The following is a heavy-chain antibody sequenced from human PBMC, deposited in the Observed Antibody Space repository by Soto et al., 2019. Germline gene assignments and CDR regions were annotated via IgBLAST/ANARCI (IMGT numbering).Heavy chain of an antibody. V-gene: IGHV4-39*01. CDR1: GGSISSSSYY. D-gene: IGHD3-3*01. CDR2: IYYSGST. CDR3: ARQGYDFWSWGWFDP. J-gene: IGHJ5*02. Sequence: SETLSLTCTVSGGSISSSSYYWGWIRQPPGKGLEWIGSIYYSGSTYYNPSLKSRVTISVDTSKNQFSLKLSSVTAADTAVYYCARQGYDFWSWGWFDPWGQGTLVTVSS.